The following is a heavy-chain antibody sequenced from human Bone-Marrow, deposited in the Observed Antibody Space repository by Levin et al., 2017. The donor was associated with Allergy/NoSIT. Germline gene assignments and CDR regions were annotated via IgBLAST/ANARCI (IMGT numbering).Heavy chain of an antibody. Sequence: GGSLRLSCAASGFTFRSYAMYWVRQAPGKGLEWVSVISNSGDKTYYADSVKGRFTISRDNSKYTVDLQMNSLRAEDTAVYYCGKDIVGPAEFFFANWGQGTLVSVSS. CDR1: GFTFRSYA. V-gene: IGHV3-23*01. D-gene: IGHD2-15*01. CDR3: GKDIVGPAEFFFAN. J-gene: IGHJ4*02. CDR2: ISNSGDKT.